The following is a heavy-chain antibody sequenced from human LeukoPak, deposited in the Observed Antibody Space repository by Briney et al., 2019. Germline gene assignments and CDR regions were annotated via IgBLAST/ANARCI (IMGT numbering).Heavy chain of an antibody. Sequence: GGSLRLSCATSGFTFSDFWMSWVRQAPGKGLEWVGNIRQDGSEKYYVDSVMGRFTLSRDNAENALYLQVNSLRPEDTAVYYCARDIYGGNDYWGQGTLVTVSS. D-gene: IGHD4/OR15-4a*01. J-gene: IGHJ4*02. CDR1: GFTFSDFW. V-gene: IGHV3-7*04. CDR2: IRQDGSEK. CDR3: ARDIYGGNDY.